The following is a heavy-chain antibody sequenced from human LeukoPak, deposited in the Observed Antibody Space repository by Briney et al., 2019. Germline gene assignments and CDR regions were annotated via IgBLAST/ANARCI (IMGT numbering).Heavy chain of an antibody. Sequence: PGGSLRLSCAASGFTFDEYGMSWVRQAPGKGLEWVSYISNDGNARYYADSVKGRFTTSRDNAKNSLFLQMNSLRAEDTAVYYCAKDAYSSGWYGFYYYYYYMDVWGKGTTVTISS. D-gene: IGHD6-19*01. CDR2: ISNDGNAR. V-gene: IGHV3-11*01. J-gene: IGHJ6*03. CDR3: AKDAYSSGWYGFYYYYYYMDV. CDR1: GFTFDEYG.